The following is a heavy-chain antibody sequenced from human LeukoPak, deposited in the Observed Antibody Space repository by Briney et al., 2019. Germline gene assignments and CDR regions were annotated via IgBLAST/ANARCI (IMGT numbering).Heavy chain of an antibody. J-gene: IGHJ4*02. CDR2: ISSSGSTI. D-gene: IGHD6-19*01. CDR1: GFTFSSYS. CDR3: AREGGSSGWKGNQFDY. Sequence: GGSLRLSCAASGFTFSSYSMNWVRQAPGRGLEWVSYISSSGSTIYYADSVKGRFTISRDNSKNTLYLQMNSLRAEDTAVYYCAREGGSSGWKGNQFDYWGQGTLVTVSS. V-gene: IGHV3-48*01.